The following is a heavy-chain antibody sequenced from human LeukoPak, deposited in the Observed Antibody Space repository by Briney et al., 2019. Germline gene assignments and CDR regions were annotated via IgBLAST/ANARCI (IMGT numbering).Heavy chain of an antibody. V-gene: IGHV3-23*01. CDR3: AKDVGYYDTLTGYYPANIFDY. Sequence: GGSLRLSCAASGFTFSSYAMSWVRQAPGKGLEWVSAISGSGGSTYYADSVKGRFTISRDNSKNTLYLQMNSLRAEDTAVYYCAKDVGYYDTLTGYYPANIFDYWGQGTLVAVSS. CDR2: ISGSGGST. CDR1: GFTFSSYA. D-gene: IGHD3-9*01. J-gene: IGHJ4*02.